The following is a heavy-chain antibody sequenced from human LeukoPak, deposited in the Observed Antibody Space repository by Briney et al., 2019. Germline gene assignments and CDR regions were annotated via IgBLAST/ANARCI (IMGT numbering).Heavy chain of an antibody. CDR2: ISPGSHSI. J-gene: IGHJ4*02. V-gene: IGHV3-11*01. D-gene: IGHD2-8*01. CDR3: GTKGLRGGGDN. Sequence: GGSLSLSWLASGLTFRDDHVTGIRQAPGKGLEWVSYISPGSHSIYYVDSVKGRFTIPRDNAKNSFYLQMNSLRVDDTALNYCGTKGLRGGGDNWGQGTLVTVSS. CDR1: GLTFRDDH.